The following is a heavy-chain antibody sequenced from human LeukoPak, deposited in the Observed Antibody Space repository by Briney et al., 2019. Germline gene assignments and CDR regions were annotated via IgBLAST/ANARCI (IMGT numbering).Heavy chain of an antibody. D-gene: IGHD3-3*01. J-gene: IGHJ4*02. CDR1: GFTFNSYA. CDR3: AKLSIYDFWSGYSEPFDY. V-gene: IGHV3-23*01. Sequence: GGSLRLSCAASGFTFNSYAMSWVRQAPGKGLEWVSTISGTDGNTHYADSVKGRFTISRDNSKNTLYLQMNSLRAEDTAVYYCAKLSIYDFWSGYSEPFDYWGQGTLVTVSS. CDR2: ISGTDGNT.